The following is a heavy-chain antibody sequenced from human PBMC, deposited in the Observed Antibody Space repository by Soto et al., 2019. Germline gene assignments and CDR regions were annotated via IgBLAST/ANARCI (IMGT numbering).Heavy chain of an antibody. CDR1: GGSINSGGYY. CDR3: ARAQTIFGIITVFDY. Sequence: SETLSLTCTVSGGSINSGGYYWSWIRQHPGKGLEWIGYIYYSGSTYYNPSLKSRVTISIDTSKNQFSLKLSSVTAVDTAVYYCARAQTIFGIITVFDYWGQGTLVTVSS. CDR2: IYYSGST. D-gene: IGHD3-3*01. V-gene: IGHV4-31*03. J-gene: IGHJ4*02.